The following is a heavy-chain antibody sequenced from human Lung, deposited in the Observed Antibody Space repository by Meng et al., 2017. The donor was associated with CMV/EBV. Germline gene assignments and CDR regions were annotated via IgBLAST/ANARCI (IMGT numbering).Heavy chain of an antibody. Sequence: SFSGYYGSWIRQPPGKGLEWIGEINHSGSTNYNPSLKSRVTISVDTSKNQFSLKLSSVTAADTAVYYCARATLYCSGGSCYTNWFDPWGQGTLVTVSS. J-gene: IGHJ5*02. CDR1: SFSGYY. CDR3: ARATLYCSGGSCYTNWFDP. CDR2: INHSGST. V-gene: IGHV4-34*01. D-gene: IGHD2-15*01.